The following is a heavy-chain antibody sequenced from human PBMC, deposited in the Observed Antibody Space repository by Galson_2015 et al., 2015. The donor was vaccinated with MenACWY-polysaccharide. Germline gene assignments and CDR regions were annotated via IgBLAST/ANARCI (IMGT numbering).Heavy chain of an antibody. CDR2: IQYDGSKI. J-gene: IGHJ5*02. V-gene: IGHV3-33*01. Sequence: LRLSCAASGSRFSNSGMHWVRQAPGKGLEWVAVIQYDGSKIVYADSVKGRFTISRDNSKNAVFLEMNTLGAEDTAVYYCAREGSRIVFHAFDTWGQGTLVTVSS. CDR3: AREGSRIVFHAFDT. CDR1: GSRFSNSG. D-gene: IGHD3-9*01.